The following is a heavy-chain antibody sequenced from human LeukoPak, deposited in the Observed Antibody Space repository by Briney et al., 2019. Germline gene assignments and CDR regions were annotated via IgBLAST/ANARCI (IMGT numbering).Heavy chain of an antibody. J-gene: IGHJ4*02. V-gene: IGHV4-34*01. CDR3: ARGTHYDFWTPMGPRGFYY. D-gene: IGHD3-3*01. CDR2: INHSGST. CDR1: GGSFSGYY. Sequence: SETLSLTCAVDGGSFSGYYWSWIRQPPGKGLEWIGEINHSGSTNYNPSLKSRVTISVDTSKNQFSLKLSSVTAADAAVYYCARGTHYDFWTPMGPRGFYYWGQGTLVTVSS.